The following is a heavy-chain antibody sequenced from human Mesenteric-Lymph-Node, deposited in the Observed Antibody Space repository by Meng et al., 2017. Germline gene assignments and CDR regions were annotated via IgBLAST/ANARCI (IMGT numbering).Heavy chain of an antibody. V-gene: IGHV4-39*07. D-gene: IGHD6-13*01. CDR2: IYNSGST. CDR1: GGSISSSSYY. CDR3: ASRIAAAGHWYFEL. J-gene: IGHJ2*01. Sequence: SETLSLTCTVSGGSISSSSYYWGWIRQPPGKGLEWIGSIYNSGSTYYNPSLKSRVTISVDTSKNQFSLKVSSVTAADTAVYYCASRIAAAGHWYFELWGPGTLVTVSS.